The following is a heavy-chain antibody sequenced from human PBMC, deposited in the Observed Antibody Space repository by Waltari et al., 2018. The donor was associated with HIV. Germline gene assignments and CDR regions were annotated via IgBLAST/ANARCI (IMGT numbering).Heavy chain of an antibody. J-gene: IGHJ2*01. Sequence: QLQLQESGPGLVKPSETLSLTCTVSGGSISSSSYYWGWIRQTPGKGLEWIGSIYYSRIPADTPAFIRQVTLSVDTSKYLFSRNQSSVTAADTAVYYCASSFTIIVVVNDCYFDLWGRGILVPVSS. D-gene: IGHD3-22*01. CDR2: IYYSRIP. V-gene: IGHV4-39*01. CDR1: GGSISSSSYY. CDR3: ASSFTIIVVVNDCYFDL.